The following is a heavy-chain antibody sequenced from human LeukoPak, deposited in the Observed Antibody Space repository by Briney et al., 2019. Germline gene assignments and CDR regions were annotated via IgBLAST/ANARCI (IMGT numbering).Heavy chain of an antibody. V-gene: IGHV3-74*01. Sequence: GGSLRLSCAASGFNSTSYWMHWGRQAPGEGLVWVSRVNSDGSSTTYADAVKGRFTISRDNAKNTLYLQMNSLRAEDTAVYYCARGRYHGMDVWGQGTTVTVSS. CDR3: ARGRYHGMDV. CDR1: GFNSTSYW. CDR2: VNSDGSST. J-gene: IGHJ6*02.